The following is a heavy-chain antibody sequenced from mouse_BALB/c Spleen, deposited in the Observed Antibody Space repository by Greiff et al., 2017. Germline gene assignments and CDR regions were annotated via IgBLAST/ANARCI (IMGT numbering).Heavy chain of an antibody. J-gene: IGHJ1*01. CDR3: ARLGYDWYFDV. CDR2: IDPSDSET. D-gene: IGHD2-14*01. Sequence: VQLQQPGAELVKPGAPVKLSCKASGYTFTSYWMNWVKQRPGRGLEWIGRIDPSDSETHYNQKFKDKATLTVDKSSSTAYIQLSSLTSEDSAVYYCARLGYDWYFDVWGAGTTVTVSS. CDR1: GYTFTSYW. V-gene: IGHV1-69*02.